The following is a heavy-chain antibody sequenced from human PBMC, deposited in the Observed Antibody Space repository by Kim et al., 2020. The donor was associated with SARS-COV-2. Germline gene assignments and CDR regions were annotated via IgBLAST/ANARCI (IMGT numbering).Heavy chain of an antibody. D-gene: IGHD6-19*01. CDR2: NK. V-gene: IGHV3-30*01. CDR3: ARDSSGWKFDY. Sequence: NKYYADSVKGRFTISRDNSKNTLYLQMNSLRAEDTAVYYCARDSSGWKFDYWGQGTLVTVSS. J-gene: IGHJ4*02.